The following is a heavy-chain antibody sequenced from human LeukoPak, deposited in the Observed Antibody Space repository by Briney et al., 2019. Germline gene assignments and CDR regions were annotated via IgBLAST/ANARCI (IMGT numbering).Heavy chain of an antibody. J-gene: IGHJ3*02. D-gene: IGHD2-15*01. V-gene: IGHV3-30-3*01. Sequence: GGSLRPSCAASGFTFSSYAMHWVRQAPGKGLEWVAVISYDGSNKYYADSVKGRFTISRDNSKNTLYLQMNSLRAEDTAVYYCARDYCSGGSCYNDAFDIWGQGTMVTVSS. CDR3: ARDYCSGGSCYNDAFDI. CDR1: GFTFSSYA. CDR2: ISYDGSNK.